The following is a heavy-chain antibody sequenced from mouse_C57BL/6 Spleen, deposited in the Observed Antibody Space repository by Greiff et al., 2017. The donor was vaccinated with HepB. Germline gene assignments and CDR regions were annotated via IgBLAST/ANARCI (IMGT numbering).Heavy chain of an antibody. CDR2: ISYDGSN. CDR3: ARDRGYDGYLDY. CDR1: GYSITSGYY. Sequence: ESGPGLVKPSQSLSLTCSVTGYSITSGYYWNWIRQFPGNKLEWMGYISYDGSNNYNPSLKNRISITRDTSKNQFFLKLNSVTTEDTATYYCARDRGYDGYLDYWGQGTTLTVSS. V-gene: IGHV3-6*01. D-gene: IGHD2-3*01. J-gene: IGHJ2*01.